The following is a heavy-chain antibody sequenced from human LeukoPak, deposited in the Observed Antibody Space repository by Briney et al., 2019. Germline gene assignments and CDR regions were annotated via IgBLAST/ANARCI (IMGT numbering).Heavy chain of an antibody. CDR3: GKNSYVGVNWFDP. Sequence: GSLRLSCAASGFSFSINSMAWVRQAPGKGLEWVSAISESGHRTFYADSVKGRFTIARDNSKNMVYLEMNSLKVEDTAVYYCGKNSYVGVNWFDPRGQGTLVTVSS. CDR2: ISESGHRT. CDR1: GFSFSINS. D-gene: IGHD1-26*01. J-gene: IGHJ5*02. V-gene: IGHV3-23*01.